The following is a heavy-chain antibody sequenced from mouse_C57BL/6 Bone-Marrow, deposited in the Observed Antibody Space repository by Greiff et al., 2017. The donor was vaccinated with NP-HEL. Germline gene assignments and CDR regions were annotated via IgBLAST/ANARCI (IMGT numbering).Heavy chain of an antibody. CDR3: AKKDYSNYYAMDY. CDR2: IWRGGST. CDR1: GFSLTSYG. Sequence: VQVVESGPGLVQPSQSLSITCTVSGFSLTSYGVHWVRQSPGKGLEWLGVIWRGGSTDYNAAFMSRLSITKDNSKSQVFFKMNSLQADDTAIYYCAKKDYSNYYAMDYWGQGTSVTVSS. D-gene: IGHD2-5*01. V-gene: IGHV2-5*01. J-gene: IGHJ4*01.